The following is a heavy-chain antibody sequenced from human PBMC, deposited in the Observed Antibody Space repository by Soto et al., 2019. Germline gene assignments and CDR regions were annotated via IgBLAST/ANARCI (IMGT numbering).Heavy chain of an antibody. CDR1: GGSISSYY. Sequence: SETLSLTCTVSGGSISSYYWSWIRQPPGKGLEWIGYIYYSGSTNYNPSLKSRVTISVDTSKNQFSLKLSSVTAADTAVYYCARERYCSGGSCPQFDYWGQGTLVTVSS. V-gene: IGHV4-59*01. CDR3: ARERYCSGGSCPQFDY. J-gene: IGHJ4*02. CDR2: IYYSGST. D-gene: IGHD2-15*01.